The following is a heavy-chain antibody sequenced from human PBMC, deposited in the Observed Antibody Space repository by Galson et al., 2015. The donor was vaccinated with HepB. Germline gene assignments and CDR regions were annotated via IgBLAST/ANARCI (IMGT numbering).Heavy chain of an antibody. D-gene: IGHD3-22*01. Sequence: SLRLSCAASGFTFSTYWMSWVRQAPGKGLEWVANINQDGNEKYYVDSVKGRFTISGDNAKNSLSLQMNSLRAEDTAVFYCARHGISGYYTEFDYWGQGTLVIVSS. J-gene: IGHJ4*02. V-gene: IGHV3-7*01. CDR3: ARHGISGYYTEFDY. CDR1: GFTFSTYW. CDR2: INQDGNEK.